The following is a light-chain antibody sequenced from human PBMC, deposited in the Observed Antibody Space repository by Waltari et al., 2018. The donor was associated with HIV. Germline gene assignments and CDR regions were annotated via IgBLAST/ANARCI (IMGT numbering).Light chain of an antibody. J-gene: IGKJ1*01. Sequence: EVVMTQSPATLLESPGKTANLSCRASRNVGSSLAWYHQKPGRSPSLLSYGASSRASDAPPTFRGSGAGTDFSLSISSLRSDDVGIYYCQQYSTWPLTFGRGTTVEIK. CDR2: GAS. CDR3: QQYSTWPLT. V-gene: IGKV3-15*01. CDR1: RNVGSS.